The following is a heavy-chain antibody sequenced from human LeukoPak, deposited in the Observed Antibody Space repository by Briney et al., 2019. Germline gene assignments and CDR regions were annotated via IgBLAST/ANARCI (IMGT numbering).Heavy chain of an antibody. Sequence: PGGSLRLSCAASGFTFSNYAMSWVRQAPGKGLEWVSGISGSGGSTYYADSVKGRFTISRDNSKNTLYLQMNSLRAEDTAVYYCAKHPDIVATIIDYWGQGTLVTVSS. V-gene: IGHV3-23*01. CDR2: ISGSGGST. J-gene: IGHJ4*02. D-gene: IGHD5-12*01. CDR3: AKHPDIVATIIDY. CDR1: GFTFSNYA.